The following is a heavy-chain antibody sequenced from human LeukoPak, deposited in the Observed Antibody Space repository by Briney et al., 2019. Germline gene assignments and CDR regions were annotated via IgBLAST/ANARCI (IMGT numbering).Heavy chain of an antibody. Sequence: GGSLRLSCAASGFTFSTYTMNWVRQAPGKGLEWVSSISSSSYFIYYADSVRGRFAISRDNAKNSLYLQMNSLRAEDTAVYYCARDKYYGDSYFHYWGQGTLVTVSS. V-gene: IGHV3-21*01. CDR2: ISSSSYFI. D-gene: IGHD4-17*01. J-gene: IGHJ4*02. CDR3: ARDKYYGDSYFHY. CDR1: GFTFSTYT.